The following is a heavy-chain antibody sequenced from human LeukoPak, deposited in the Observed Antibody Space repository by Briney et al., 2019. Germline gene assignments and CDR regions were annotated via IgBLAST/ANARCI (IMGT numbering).Heavy chain of an antibody. CDR1: GGTSRSYG. CDR2: IIPVLGTA. J-gene: IGHJ6*02. Sequence: SVKVSCKASGGTSRSYGLNWVRQAPGQGLEWMGGIIPVLGTAKYAQKLQGRVTITADESTSTGYMELSSLRSEDTAVYYCARGLYCSSSTSCYDYGMDVWGQGTTVTVSS. CDR3: ARGLYCSSSTSCYDYGMDV. V-gene: IGHV1-69*01. D-gene: IGHD2-2*01.